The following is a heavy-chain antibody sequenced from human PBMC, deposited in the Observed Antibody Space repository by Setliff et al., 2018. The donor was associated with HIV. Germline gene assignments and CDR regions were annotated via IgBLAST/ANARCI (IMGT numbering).Heavy chain of an antibody. Sequence: PSETLSLTCTVSGGSISSYYWSWIRQPAGKGLEWIGRIYASGRTNYNPSLKSRVTLSADPSKNQFSLKVRSVIAADTALYYCARGRNYGSPYFYYMDVWATGTTVTVSS. CDR1: GGSISSYY. D-gene: IGHD3-10*01. CDR3: ARGRNYGSPYFYYMDV. V-gene: IGHV4-4*07. CDR2: IYASGRT. J-gene: IGHJ6*03.